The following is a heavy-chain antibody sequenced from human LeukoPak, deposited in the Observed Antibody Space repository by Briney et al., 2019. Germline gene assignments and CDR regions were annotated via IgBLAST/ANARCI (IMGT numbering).Heavy chain of an antibody. J-gene: IGHJ4*02. CDR1: GGSISTNTYY. D-gene: IGHD3-3*01. CDR2: IYTSGST. Sequence: SETLSLTCTAYGGSISTNTYYWTWIRKPAGKGLEWIGRIYTSGSTNYNPSLKSRVTISVDTSKNQFSLKLSSVTAADTAVYYCVRSDDFWSGYYGYWGQGTLVTVSS. CDR3: VRSDDFWSGYYGY. V-gene: IGHV4-61*02.